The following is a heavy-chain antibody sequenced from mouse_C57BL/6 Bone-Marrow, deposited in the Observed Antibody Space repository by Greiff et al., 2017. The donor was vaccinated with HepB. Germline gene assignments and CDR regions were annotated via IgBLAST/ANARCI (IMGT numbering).Heavy chain of an antibody. J-gene: IGHJ3*01. CDR1: GFTFSSYT. D-gene: IGHD1-1*01. CDR2: ISGGGGNT. Sequence: EVKLVESGGGLVKPGGSLKLFCAASGFTFSSYTMSWVRQTPEKRLEWVATISGGGGNTYYPDSVKGRFTISRDNAKNTLYLQMSSLRSEDTALYYCARHYYGPFAYWGQGTLVTVSA. V-gene: IGHV5-9*01. CDR3: ARHYYGPFAY.